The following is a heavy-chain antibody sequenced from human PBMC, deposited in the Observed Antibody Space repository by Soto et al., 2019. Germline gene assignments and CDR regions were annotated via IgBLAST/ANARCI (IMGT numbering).Heavy chain of an antibody. V-gene: IGHV3-11*01. D-gene: IGHD3-16*02. CDR3: ARVVTFYYGMDV. CDR1: GFTFSDYY. Sequence: QVQLVESGGGLVKPGGSLRLSCAASGFTFSDYYMSWIRQAPGKGLEWVSYISSGGISIYYAESVKGRFTISRDNAKNSLYLQMNSLRAEDTAVYYCARVVTFYYGMDVWGQGTTVTVSS. J-gene: IGHJ6*02. CDR2: ISSGGISI.